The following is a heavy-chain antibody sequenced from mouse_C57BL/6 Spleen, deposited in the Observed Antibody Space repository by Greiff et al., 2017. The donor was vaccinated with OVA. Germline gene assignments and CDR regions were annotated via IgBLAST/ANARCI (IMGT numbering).Heavy chain of an antibody. CDR2: IYPGDGDT. CDR3: ARREYLHWYFDV. J-gene: IGHJ1*03. D-gene: IGHD5-1*01. CDR1: GYAFSSYW. Sequence: VQLQQSGAELVKPGASVKISCKASGYAFSSYWMNWVKQRPGKGLEWIGQIYPGDGDTNYNGKFKGKATLTADKSSSTAYMQLSSLTSEDSAVYFCARREYLHWYFDVWGTGTTVTVSS. V-gene: IGHV1-80*01.